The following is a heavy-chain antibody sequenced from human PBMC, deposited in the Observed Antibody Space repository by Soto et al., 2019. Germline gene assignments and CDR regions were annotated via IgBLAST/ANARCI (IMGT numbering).Heavy chain of an antibody. CDR1: GFTFSSYW. V-gene: IGHV3-7*01. D-gene: IGHD2-21*02. CDR2: IKQDGSEK. J-gene: IGHJ5*02. Sequence: EVQLVESGGGLVQPGGSLRLSCAASGFTFSSYWMSWVRQAPGKGLEWVAIIKQDGSEKYYVDSVKGRFTISRDNAKNSLYLQMNSLRAEDTAVYYCARDFDCGGDCYSDWFDPWGQGTLVTVSS. CDR3: ARDFDCGGDCYSDWFDP.